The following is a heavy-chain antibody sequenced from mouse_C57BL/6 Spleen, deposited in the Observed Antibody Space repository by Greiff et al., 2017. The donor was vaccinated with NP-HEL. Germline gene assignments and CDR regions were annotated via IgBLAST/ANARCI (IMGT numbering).Heavy chain of an antibody. CDR3: ARQDDGYSIDY. CDR2: IYPRSGNT. D-gene: IGHD2-3*01. J-gene: IGHJ2*01. CDR1: GYTFTSYG. V-gene: IGHV1-81*01. Sequence: VHLVESGAELARPGASVKLSCKASGYTFTSYGISWVKQRTGQGLEWIGEIYPRSGNTYYNEKFKGKATLTADKSSSTAYMELRSLTSEDSAVYFCARQDDGYSIDYWGQGTTLTVSS.